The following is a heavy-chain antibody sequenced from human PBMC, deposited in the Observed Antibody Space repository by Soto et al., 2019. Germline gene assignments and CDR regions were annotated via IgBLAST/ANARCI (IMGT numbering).Heavy chain of an antibody. V-gene: IGHV4-34*01. D-gene: IGHD2-2*01. CDR2: INQSGNT. J-gene: IGHJ6*02. Sequence: SATLSLTGAVSGGSFRGYYWAWIRQVPGQGLEGIGEINQSGNTKYNPSLMSRVTMSVHTSRNQFSLKLRSVTAADPAVYYCARPSYALNWDFHYGMQVWGQGTSVTV. CDR3: ARPSYALNWDFHYGMQV. CDR1: GGSFRGYY.